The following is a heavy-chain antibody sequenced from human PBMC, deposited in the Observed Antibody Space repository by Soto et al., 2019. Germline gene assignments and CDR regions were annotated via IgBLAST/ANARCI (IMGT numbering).Heavy chain of an antibody. V-gene: IGHV3-53*01. D-gene: IGHD2-2*01. Sequence: GGCLRLSCAASGFTVSSNYMSWVRQAPGKGLEWVSVIYSGGSTYYADSVKGRFTISRDNSKNTLYLQMNSLRAEDTAVYYCARYCSSTSCYSPFDYWGQGTLVTVSS. CDR2: IYSGGST. CDR1: GFTVSSNY. CDR3: ARYCSSTSCYSPFDY. J-gene: IGHJ4*02.